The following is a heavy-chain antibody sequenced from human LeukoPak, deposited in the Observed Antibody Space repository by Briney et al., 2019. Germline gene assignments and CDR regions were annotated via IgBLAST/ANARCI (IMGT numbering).Heavy chain of an antibody. CDR3: ARLTGGAETYFDY. CDR1: GFTFSSYA. V-gene: IGHV3-23*03. D-gene: IGHD3-10*01. Sequence: PGGSLRLSCAASGFTFSSYALNWVRQAPGKGLEWVSIIYSDGRTFYADSVKGRFTVSRDDSKNTVYPQMNSLRVEDTALYSCARLTGGAETYFDYWGQGTLVTVSS. J-gene: IGHJ4*02. CDR2: IYSDGRT.